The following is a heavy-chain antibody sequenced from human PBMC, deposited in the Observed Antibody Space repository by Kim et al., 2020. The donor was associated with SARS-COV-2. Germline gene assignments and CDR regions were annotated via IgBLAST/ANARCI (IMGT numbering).Heavy chain of an antibody. Sequence: SETLSLICTVSGGSIRTTSYYWGWIRQPPGTGLEWIGNIYSNGNTYYNPSLKSRFTIPKDKPKNQFALNLSSVTAADTAVYYCVRRKGKGAQLDYWGQGILVTVPS. CDR2: IYSNGNT. V-gene: IGHV4-39*01. D-gene: IGHD3-10*01. J-gene: IGHJ4*02. CDR1: GGSIRTTSYY. CDR3: VRRKGKGAQLDY.